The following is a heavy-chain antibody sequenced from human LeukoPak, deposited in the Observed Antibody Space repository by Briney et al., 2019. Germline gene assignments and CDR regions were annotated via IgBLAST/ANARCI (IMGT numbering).Heavy chain of an antibody. Sequence: GGSLRLSCAASGFTFNKSWMSWVRQAPGKGLEWVSSISGSGGSTQYADSVQGRFAISRDNSKNTLYLQMNSLRVEDTAVYFCARDPNGDYIGTFDMWGRGTMVSVSS. V-gene: IGHV3-23*01. D-gene: IGHD4-17*01. CDR1: GFTFNKSW. CDR3: ARDPNGDYIGTFDM. CDR2: ISGSGGST. J-gene: IGHJ3*02.